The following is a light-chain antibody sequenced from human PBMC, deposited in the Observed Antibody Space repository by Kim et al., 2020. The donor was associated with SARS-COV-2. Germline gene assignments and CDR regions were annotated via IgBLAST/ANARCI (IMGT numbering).Light chain of an antibody. V-gene: IGKV1-39*01. Sequence: PYRGDRVTMSCRASQTIGTNLNWYQQKTGKAPKLLIYAASSLQTGVPSRFSGAGSGTDFTLTINSLQPEDFATYYYQQGSTTPYTFGPGTKVDIK. CDR1: QTIGTN. CDR3: QQGSTTPYT. J-gene: IGKJ3*01. CDR2: AAS.